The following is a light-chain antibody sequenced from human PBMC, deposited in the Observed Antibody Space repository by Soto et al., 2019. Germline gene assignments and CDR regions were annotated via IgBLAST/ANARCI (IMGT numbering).Light chain of an antibody. CDR3: HQRSRWPPLT. V-gene: IGKV3-11*01. CDR1: QSISSY. Sequence: EIVLTQSPATLSLSPGERATLSCRASQSISSYLAWYQHKPGQAPRLLIYDASNRATGIPARFSGSGSGTDFTLTIDSLEPEDFAVYYCHQRSRWPPLTFGGGTKVDIK. J-gene: IGKJ4*01. CDR2: DAS.